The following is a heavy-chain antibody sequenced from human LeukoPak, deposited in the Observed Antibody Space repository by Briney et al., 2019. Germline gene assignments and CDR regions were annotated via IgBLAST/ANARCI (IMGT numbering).Heavy chain of an antibody. CDR2: INSDGSTT. CDR3: VASTDY. D-gene: IGHD5-12*01. CDR1: GFTFSSYS. V-gene: IGHV3-74*01. Sequence: GGSLRLSCAASGFTFSSYSMNWVRQAPGNGLVWVSRINSDGSTTSYADSVKGRFTISRDNAKNTLYLQMNSLRAEDTAVYYCVASTDYWGQGALVTVSS. J-gene: IGHJ4*02.